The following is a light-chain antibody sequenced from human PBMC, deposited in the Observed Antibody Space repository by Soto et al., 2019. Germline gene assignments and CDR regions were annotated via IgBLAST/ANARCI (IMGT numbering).Light chain of an antibody. CDR1: SSNIGSHT. CDR3: AAWDDSLNGVV. CDR2: NTY. V-gene: IGLV1-44*01. Sequence: QSVLTQPPSASGTPGQRVTISCSGSSSNIGSHTVNWYQQLPGTAPRLLIYNTYYRPSGVPDRFSGSKSGTSASLAISGLQSEDEADYYCAAWDDSLNGVVFGEGTKLTVL. J-gene: IGLJ3*02.